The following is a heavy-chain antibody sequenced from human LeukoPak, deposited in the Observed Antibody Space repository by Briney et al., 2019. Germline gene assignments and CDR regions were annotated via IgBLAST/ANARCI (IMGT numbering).Heavy chain of an antibody. CDR3: AKAPTGFLEWLLFDY. J-gene: IGHJ4*02. Sequence: GSXRLSCAASGFTFSSYAMSWVRQAPGKGLEWVSAISGSGGSTYYADSVKGRFTISRDNSKNTLYLQMNSLRAEDTAVYYCAKAPTGFLEWLLFDYWGQGTLVTVSS. V-gene: IGHV3-23*01. CDR2: ISGSGGST. CDR1: GFTFSSYA. D-gene: IGHD3-3*01.